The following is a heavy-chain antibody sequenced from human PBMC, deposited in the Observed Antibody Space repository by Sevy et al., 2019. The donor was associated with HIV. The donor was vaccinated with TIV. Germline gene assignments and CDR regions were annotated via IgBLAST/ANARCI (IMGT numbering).Heavy chain of an antibody. J-gene: IGHJ4*02. Sequence: PHGESLKISCAATGFTFSNYAMHWVRQAPGKGMEWVAIIWSDGAYQYHGDSVKGRFTISRDNSKNTLYLQMNNVRVEDTAVYYCARGGYYYDNAAYYALDSWGQGTLVTVSS. CDR1: GFTFSNYA. CDR3: ARGGYYYDNAAYYALDS. D-gene: IGHD3-22*01. CDR2: IWSDGAYQ. V-gene: IGHV3-33*01.